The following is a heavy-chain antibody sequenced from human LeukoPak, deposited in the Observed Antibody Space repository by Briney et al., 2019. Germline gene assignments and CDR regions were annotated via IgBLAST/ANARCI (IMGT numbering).Heavy chain of an antibody. J-gene: IGHJ3*02. CDR2: ISGSGGST. D-gene: IGHD3-22*01. CDR3: AKDTNYYDSSGYPTSAFDI. Sequence: GGSLRLSCAASGFTFSSYAMSRVRQAPGKGLEWVSAISGSGGSTYYADSVKGRFTISRDNSKNTLYLQMNSLRAEDTAVYYCAKDTNYYDSSGYPTSAFDIWGQGTMVTVSS. V-gene: IGHV3-23*01. CDR1: GFTFSSYA.